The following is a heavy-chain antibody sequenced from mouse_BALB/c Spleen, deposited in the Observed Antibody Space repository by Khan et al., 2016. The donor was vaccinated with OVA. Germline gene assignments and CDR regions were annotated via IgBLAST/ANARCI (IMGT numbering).Heavy chain of an antibody. D-gene: IGHD3-2*02. CDR2: IYPGSGYI. CDR1: GYTFTDFL. J-gene: IGHJ3*01. CDR3: ARAGYGGFAH. V-gene: IGHV1-77*01. Sequence: QVQLKQSGPELVKPGASVKMSCKASGYTFTDFLISWLKQRHGQGLEWIGEIYPGSGYIYYNEKFKGQATLTSDKSSNTAYMHLSSLTSEDSAFYFCARAGYGGFAHWGQGTLVTVSA.